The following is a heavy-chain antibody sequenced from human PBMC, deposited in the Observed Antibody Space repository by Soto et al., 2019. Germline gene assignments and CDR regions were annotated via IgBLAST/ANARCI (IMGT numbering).Heavy chain of an antibody. CDR2: IYPGDSDT. D-gene: IGHD6-19*01. Sequence: GESLKISCKGSGYRFTSYWIGWVRQMPGQGLEWVGIIYPGDSDTRYSPSFQGQFTISADKSIRTAYLQWSSLKASDPAMYYCASSLVIGGGWFSYAFDIWGQGTMVTVSS. CDR1: GYRFTSYW. CDR3: ASSLVIGGGWFSYAFDI. J-gene: IGHJ3*02. V-gene: IGHV5-51*01.